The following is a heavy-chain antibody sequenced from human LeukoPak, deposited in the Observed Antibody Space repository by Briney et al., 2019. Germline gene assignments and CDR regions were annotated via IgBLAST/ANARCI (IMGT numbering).Heavy chain of an antibody. CDR1: GFTFSSYA. CDR2: ISGRGGST. J-gene: IGHJ4*02. V-gene: IGHV3-23*01. D-gene: IGHD6-13*01. Sequence: GGSLRLSCAASGFTFSSYAMSWVRQAPGKGLEWVSAISGRGGSTYYADSVKGRFTISRDNSKNTLYLQMNSLRAEDTAVYYCAKDLYSSSGEGDYWGQGTLVTVSS. CDR3: AKDLYSSSGEGDY.